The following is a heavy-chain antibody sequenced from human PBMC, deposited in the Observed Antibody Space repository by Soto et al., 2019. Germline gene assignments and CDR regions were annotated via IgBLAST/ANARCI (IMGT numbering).Heavy chain of an antibody. D-gene: IGHD3-9*01. CDR1: GGSISSYY. J-gene: IGHJ4*02. CDR3: ASYRLDGLFDY. CDR2: IYYSGST. V-gene: IGHV4-59*01. Sequence: SETLSLTCTVSGGSISSYYWSWIRQPPGKGLEWIGYIYYSGSTNYNPSLKSRVTISVDTSKNQFSLKLSSVTAADTAVYYCASYRLDGLFDYWGQGTLVTVSS.